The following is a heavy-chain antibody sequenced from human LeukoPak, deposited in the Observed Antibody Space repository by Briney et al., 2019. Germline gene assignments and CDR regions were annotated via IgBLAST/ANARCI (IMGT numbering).Heavy chain of an antibody. J-gene: IGHJ4*02. CDR2: ISGSGSNT. CDR3: AKAPVTTCRGAFCYPFDY. V-gene: IGHV3-23*01. D-gene: IGHD2-15*01. CDR1: GFTFSNYG. Sequence: GGSLRLSCSASGFTFSNYGMSWVRQDPGKGLERVSAISGSGSNTYYADSVKGRFTISRDNSKNTLYLQMNSLRADDTAVYYCAKAPVTTCRGAFCYPFDYWGLGTLVTVSS.